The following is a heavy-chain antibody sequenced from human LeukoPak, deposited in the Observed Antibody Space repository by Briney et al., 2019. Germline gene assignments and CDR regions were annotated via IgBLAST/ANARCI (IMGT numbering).Heavy chain of an antibody. Sequence: ASVSVSCKASGYTFTNYAIHWVRQAPGQRREWMGWINAGNDNTKYSQKFQGRVTITRDTSASTVYMELSSLRSEDMAVYYCTRGLLWFGELSPPGYWGQGTLITVSS. CDR2: INAGNDNT. CDR1: GYTFTNYA. CDR3: TRGLLWFGELSPPGY. D-gene: IGHD3-10*01. J-gene: IGHJ4*02. V-gene: IGHV1-3*01.